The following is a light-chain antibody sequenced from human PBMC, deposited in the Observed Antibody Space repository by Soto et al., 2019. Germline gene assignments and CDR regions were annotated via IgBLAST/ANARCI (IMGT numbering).Light chain of an antibody. CDR3: QQRGDWPLT. V-gene: IGKV3-11*01. CDR1: QRVSSY. Sequence: EIVLTQSPATLSLSPGERATLSCRASQRVSSYLAWYQQKPGQAPRLLIYDASNRATGIPARFSGSGSGTDFTLTISSLEPGDFAVYYCQQRGDWPLTFGGGTKVEMK. CDR2: DAS. J-gene: IGKJ4*01.